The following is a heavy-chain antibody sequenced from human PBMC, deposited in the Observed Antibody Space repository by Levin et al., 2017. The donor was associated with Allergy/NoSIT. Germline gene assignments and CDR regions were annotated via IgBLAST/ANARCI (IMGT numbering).Heavy chain of an antibody. CDR2: INAGNGNT. V-gene: IGHV1-3*01. CDR3: ARSGPGQPGYSYGATFDY. Sequence: ASVKVSCKASGYTFTSYAMHWVRQAPGQRLEWMGWINAGNGNTKYSQKFQGRVTITRDTSASTAYMELSSLRSEDTAVYYCARSGPGQPGYSYGATFDYWGQGTLVTVSS. D-gene: IGHD5-18*01. J-gene: IGHJ4*02. CDR1: GYTFTSYA.